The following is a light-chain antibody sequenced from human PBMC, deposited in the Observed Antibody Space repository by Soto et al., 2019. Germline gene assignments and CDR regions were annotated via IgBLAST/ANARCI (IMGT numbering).Light chain of an antibody. V-gene: IGLV2-8*01. CDR3: SSYVGSDVFV. CDR1: RRDVGGYNY. J-gene: IGLJ1*01. CDR2: EVT. Sequence: QSVLTQPPSASGSPGQSVRISCTVTRRDVGGYNYVAWYQQHPGKAPKPMIYEVTKRPSGVPDRFSGSKSGNTAFLTVSGLQPGDEADYYCSSYVGSDVFVFGTGTKVTVL.